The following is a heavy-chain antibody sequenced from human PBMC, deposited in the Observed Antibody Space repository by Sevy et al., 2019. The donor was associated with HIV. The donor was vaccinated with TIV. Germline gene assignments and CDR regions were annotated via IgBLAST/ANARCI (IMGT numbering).Heavy chain of an antibody. V-gene: IGHV3-23*01. CDR2: ISGSGTRT. CDR1: GFSFDSYG. Sequence: GGSLRLSCAVSGFSFDSYGMTWVRQAPGKGLEWVSGISGSGTRTYYADSVKGRFSISRDNSKNRLYLQMNSLRSEDPGICYWAKGGGGHYDPDEIGYYFYYYNMDVWGKGTTVTVSS. CDR3: AKGGGGHYDPDEIGYYFYYYNMDV. J-gene: IGHJ6*03. D-gene: IGHD3-22*01.